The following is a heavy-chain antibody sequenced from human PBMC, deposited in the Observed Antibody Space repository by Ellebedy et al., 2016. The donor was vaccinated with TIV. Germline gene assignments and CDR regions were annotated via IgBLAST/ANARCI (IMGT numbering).Heavy chain of an antibody. CDR1: GASISTFY. Sequence: MPSETLSLTCNVSGASISTFYWSWIRQPPGKGLELIGYIYYIGITNYNPSLESRVAISIDTSENQFSLRLSSVTAADTAVYYWAAYYGGRFDYWGQGTLVTVSS. CDR3: AAYYGGRFDY. CDR2: IYYIGIT. V-gene: IGHV4-59*01. D-gene: IGHD4-23*01. J-gene: IGHJ4*02.